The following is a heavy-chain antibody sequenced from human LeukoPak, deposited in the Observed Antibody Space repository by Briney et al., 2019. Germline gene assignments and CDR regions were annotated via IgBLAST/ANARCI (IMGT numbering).Heavy chain of an antibody. CDR3: ARDAQWLVRYFDY. J-gene: IGHJ4*02. Sequence: PSETLSLTCAVYGGSSSGYYWSWIRQPPRKGLEWIGEINHSGSTNYNPSLKSRVTISVDTSKNQFSLKLSSVTAADTAVYYCARDAQWLVRYFDYWGQGTLVTVSS. V-gene: IGHV4-34*01. CDR1: GGSSSGYY. D-gene: IGHD6-19*01. CDR2: INHSGST.